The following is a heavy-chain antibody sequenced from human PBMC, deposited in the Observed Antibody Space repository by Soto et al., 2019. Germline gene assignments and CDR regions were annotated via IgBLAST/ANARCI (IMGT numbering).Heavy chain of an antibody. Sequence: QVQLQQWGAGLLKPSETLSLTCAVYGGSFSGYYWSWIRQPPGKGLEWIGEINHSGSTNYNPSLKSRVTISVDTSKNQFSLKLSSVTAADTAVYYCARGQLLQVHSLYYFDYWGQGTLVTVSS. CDR3: ARGQLLQVHSLYYFDY. CDR1: GGSFSGYY. CDR2: INHSGST. D-gene: IGHD6-6*01. V-gene: IGHV4-34*01. J-gene: IGHJ4*02.